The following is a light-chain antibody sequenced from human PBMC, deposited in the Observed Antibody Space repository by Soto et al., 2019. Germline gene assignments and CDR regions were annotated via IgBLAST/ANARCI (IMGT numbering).Light chain of an antibody. J-gene: IGKJ4*01. CDR3: QQRNSWPLT. Sequence: EIVLTQSPATLSLSPGERATLSCRASQSISSYLAWYQKKPGQPPRLLIYDASNRATDIPARFSGSGSGTDFTLTISSLAPEDFAIYYCQQRNSWPLTFGGESKVEIK. CDR1: QSISSY. CDR2: DAS. V-gene: IGKV3-11*01.